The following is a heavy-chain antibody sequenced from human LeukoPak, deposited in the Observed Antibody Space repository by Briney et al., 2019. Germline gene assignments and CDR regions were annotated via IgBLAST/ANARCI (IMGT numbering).Heavy chain of an antibody. D-gene: IGHD4-17*01. CDR3: ARPGYYGDYAFDY. CDR1: GDSISSSSYF. CDR2: ISYSGNT. Sequence: PSETLSLTCTVSGDSISSSSYFWGWLRQPPGRGREWIGSISYSGNTYYNPSLKSRVTISVDTSKNQFSLNLNSVTAADTAVYYCARPGYYGDYAFDYWGQGTLVTVSS. V-gene: IGHV4-39*01. J-gene: IGHJ4*02.